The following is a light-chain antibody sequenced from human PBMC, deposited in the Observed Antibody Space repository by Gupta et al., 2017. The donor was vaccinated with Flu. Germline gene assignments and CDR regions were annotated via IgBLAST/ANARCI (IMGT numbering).Light chain of an antibody. CDR1: QTINLNY. CDR3: QQYGSTRGYS. V-gene: IGKV3-20*01. Sequence: EIVLTQSPGTLSLSPGESATLSCRASQTINLNYLAWFQQKSGQAPRLLVYAASTRATGIPDRFSGSASGTDFTLTISRLEPEDFAAYYCQQYGSTRGYSFGQGTHLEIK. CDR2: AAS. J-gene: IGKJ2*03.